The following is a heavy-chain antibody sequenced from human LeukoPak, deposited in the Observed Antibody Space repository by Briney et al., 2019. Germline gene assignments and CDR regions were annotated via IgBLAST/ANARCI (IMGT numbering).Heavy chain of an antibody. Sequence: ASVKVSCKASGYTFTSYYMHWVRQAPGRGLEWMGIINPSGGSTSYAQKFQGRVTMTRDTSTSTVYMELSSLGSEDTAVYYCARESFTVTSDYYMDVWGKGTTVTVSS. CDR2: INPSGGST. D-gene: IGHD4-17*01. V-gene: IGHV1-46*01. J-gene: IGHJ6*03. CDR3: ARESFTVTSDYYMDV. CDR1: GYTFTSYY.